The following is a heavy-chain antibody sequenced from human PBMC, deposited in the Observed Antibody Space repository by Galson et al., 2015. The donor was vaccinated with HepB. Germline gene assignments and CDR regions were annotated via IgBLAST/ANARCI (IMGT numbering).Heavy chain of an antibody. D-gene: IGHD3-22*01. CDR3: ARLGLRYYYDSSGYFPTPTDAFDI. Sequence: QSGAEVKKPGESLKISCKGSGYSFTSYWIGWVRQMPGKGLEWMGIIYPGDSDTRYSPSFQGQVTISADKSISTAYLQWGSLKASDTAMYYCARLGLRYYYDSSGYFPTPTDAFDIWGQGTMVTVSS. CDR2: IYPGDSDT. CDR1: GYSFTSYW. V-gene: IGHV5-51*01. J-gene: IGHJ3*02.